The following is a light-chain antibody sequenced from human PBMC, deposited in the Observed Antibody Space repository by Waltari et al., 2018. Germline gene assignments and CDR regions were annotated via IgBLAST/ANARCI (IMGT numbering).Light chain of an antibody. CDR1: PSVSRY. V-gene: IGKV3-20*01. CDR2: DTS. CDR3: QKYGTLPAT. J-gene: IGKJ1*01. Sequence: EIVLTQSPGTLSLSPGDRATLACRASPSVSRYLAWYQQKPGQAPRLLIYDTSIRATGVPDRFGGSGSGTDFSLTISRLEPEDFAVYYCQKYGTLPATFGQGTKVQMK.